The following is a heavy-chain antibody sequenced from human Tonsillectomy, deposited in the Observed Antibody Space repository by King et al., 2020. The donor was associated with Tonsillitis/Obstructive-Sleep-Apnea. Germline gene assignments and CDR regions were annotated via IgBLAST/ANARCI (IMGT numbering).Heavy chain of an antibody. J-gene: IGHJ4*02. CDR3: ARDSIGYSSSWYFLDS. V-gene: IGHV3-21*01. CDR1: GFDFSRHT. D-gene: IGHD6-13*01. CDR2: ISGSGSSI. Sequence: VQLVESGGGLVKPGGSLRLSCTASGFDFSRHTMHWVRQAPGKGLEWVSSISGSGSSIFYGDSLKGRFIISRDNAKNSLYLQMSSLRAEDTALFYCARDSIGYSSSWYFLDSWGQGTMVTVSS.